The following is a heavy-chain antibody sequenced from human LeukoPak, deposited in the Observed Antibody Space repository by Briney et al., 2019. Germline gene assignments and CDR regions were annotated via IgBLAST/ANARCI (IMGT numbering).Heavy chain of an antibody. V-gene: IGHV4-34*01. Sequence: SETLSLTCAVYGGSFSGCYWSWIRQPPGKGLEWIGEINHSGSTNYNPSLKSRVTISVDTSKNQFSLKLSSVTAADTAVYYCASSVQGYFDLWGRGTLVTVSS. J-gene: IGHJ2*01. CDR2: INHSGST. CDR3: ASSVQGYFDL. D-gene: IGHD3-10*01. CDR1: GGSFSGCY.